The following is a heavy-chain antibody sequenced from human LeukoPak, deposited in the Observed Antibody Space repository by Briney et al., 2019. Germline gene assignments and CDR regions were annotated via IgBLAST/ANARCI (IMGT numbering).Heavy chain of an antibody. CDR1: GGSISSYY. V-gene: IGHV4-59*08. D-gene: IGHD3-10*02. CDR2: IYYSGST. CDR3: ARGGLFAYYLDY. J-gene: IGHJ4*02. Sequence: SETLSLTCTVSGGSISSYYWSWIRQPPGKGLEWIGYIYYSGSTNYNPSLKSRVTISVDTSKNQFSLKLSSVTAADTAVYYCARGGLFAYYLDYWGQGTLVTVSS.